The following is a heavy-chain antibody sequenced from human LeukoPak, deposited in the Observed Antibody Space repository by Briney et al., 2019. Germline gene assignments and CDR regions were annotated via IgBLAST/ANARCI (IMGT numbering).Heavy chain of an antibody. D-gene: IGHD2-2*01. J-gene: IGHJ6*03. V-gene: IGHV4-30-2*01. Sequence: SQTLSLTCTVSGGSISSGGYYWSCIRQPPGKGLEWIGEINHSGNTNYNPSLKSRVTISVDTSKNQFSLKLSSVTAADTAVYYCASVRKGYCSTTSCYAKGYYYYYMDVWGKGTTVTISS. CDR1: GGSISSGGYY. CDR2: INHSGNT. CDR3: ASVRKGYCSTTSCYAKGYYYYYMDV.